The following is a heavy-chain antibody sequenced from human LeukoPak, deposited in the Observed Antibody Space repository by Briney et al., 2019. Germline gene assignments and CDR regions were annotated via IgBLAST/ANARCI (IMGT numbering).Heavy chain of an antibody. CDR2: IRSKAYGGTT. Sequence: QLGGSLRLSCTGSGFTFGDYAMSWVRQAPGKGLEWVGFIRSKAYGGTTEYAASVKGRFTISRDDSKSIAYLQINSLKTEDTAVYYCSRPNHVDSEDFDYWGQGTLVSVSS. CDR1: GFTFGDYA. J-gene: IGHJ4*02. D-gene: IGHD2-21*01. V-gene: IGHV3-49*04. CDR3: SRPNHVDSEDFDY.